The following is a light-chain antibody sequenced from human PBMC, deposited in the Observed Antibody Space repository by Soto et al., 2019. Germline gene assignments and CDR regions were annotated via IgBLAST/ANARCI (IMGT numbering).Light chain of an antibody. CDR3: AAWDDSRNGVL. CDR2: SNN. CDR1: SSNIGSHT. Sequence: QSVLTQPPSASGTPGQRITISCSGSSSNIGSHTVNWHQQVPGTAPKLLIYSNNERPSGVPDRFSGSKSGTSASLAISGLQSGDEADYYCAAWDDSRNGVLFGGGTKLTVL. J-gene: IGLJ2*01. V-gene: IGLV1-44*01.